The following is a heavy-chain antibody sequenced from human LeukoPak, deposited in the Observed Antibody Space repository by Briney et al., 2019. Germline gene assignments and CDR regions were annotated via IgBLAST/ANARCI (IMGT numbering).Heavy chain of an antibody. CDR2: INPNSGGT. CDR3: ARISGMRSRNILFGY. J-gene: IGHJ4*02. D-gene: IGHD2/OR15-2a*01. Sequence: GASVKHSCKASGYTFTGYYMHWVRQAPGQGLEWMGWINPNSGGTNYAQKFQGRVTMTRDTSISTAYMELSRLRSDDTAVYYCARISGMRSRNILFGYWGQGTLVTVSS. CDR1: GYTFTGYY. V-gene: IGHV1-2*02.